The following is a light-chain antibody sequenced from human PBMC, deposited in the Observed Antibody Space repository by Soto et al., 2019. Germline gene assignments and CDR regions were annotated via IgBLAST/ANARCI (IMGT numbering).Light chain of an antibody. J-gene: IGKJ4*01. CDR1: QSVRSN. CDR2: GAS. CDR3: QQYYDWPLVT. Sequence: EIVMTQSPATLSVSPGERATLSCRASQSVRSNLAWYQQKPGQAPRLLIYGASTRATGIPARFSGSGSGTEFTLTISSLQSEDFAVYYCQQYYDWPLVTFGGGTRVEI. V-gene: IGKV3-15*01.